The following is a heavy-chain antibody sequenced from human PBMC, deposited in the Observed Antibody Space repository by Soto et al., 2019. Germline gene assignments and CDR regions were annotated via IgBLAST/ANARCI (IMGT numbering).Heavy chain of an antibody. Sequence: PSETLSLTCTVSGCSISSGGYYWSWIRQHPGKGLEWIGYIYYSGSTYYNPSLKSRVTISVDTSKNHFSLKLSSVTAADTAVYYCAREIEGVYYDSSGPDAFDIGGQGTMVTVS. CDR1: GCSISSGGYY. V-gene: IGHV4-31*03. CDR2: IYYSGST. CDR3: AREIEGVYYDSSGPDAFDI. D-gene: IGHD3-22*01. J-gene: IGHJ3*02.